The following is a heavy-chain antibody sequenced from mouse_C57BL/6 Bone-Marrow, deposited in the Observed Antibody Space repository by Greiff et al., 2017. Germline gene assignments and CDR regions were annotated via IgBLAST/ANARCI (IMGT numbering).Heavy chain of an antibody. V-gene: IGHV14-4*01. J-gene: IGHJ3*01. CDR3: TRDDGYPWFAY. CDR1: GFNIKDDY. D-gene: IGHD2-3*01. Sequence: EVQLQQSGAELVRPGASVKLSCTASGFNIKDDYMHWVKQRPEQGLEWIGWFDPENGDTEYASKFQGKATITAETSSNSAYLQLSSLTSEDTAVYYCTRDDGYPWFAYWGQGTLVTVSA. CDR2: FDPENGDT.